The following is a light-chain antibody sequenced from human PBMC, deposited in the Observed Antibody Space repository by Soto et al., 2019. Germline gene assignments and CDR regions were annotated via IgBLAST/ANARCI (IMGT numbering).Light chain of an antibody. Sequence: DIQMTQSPTSLAASVGDRVTITCQASQDLMNYLNWYQQKPGEAPKLLIYDTTTLEEGVPTRFSGGGSGTVFTFTINGLQPEDAAIYFCQQYVNPPYTFGQGTKLELK. CDR3: QQYVNPPYT. CDR2: DTT. J-gene: IGKJ2*01. V-gene: IGKV1-33*01. CDR1: QDLMNY.